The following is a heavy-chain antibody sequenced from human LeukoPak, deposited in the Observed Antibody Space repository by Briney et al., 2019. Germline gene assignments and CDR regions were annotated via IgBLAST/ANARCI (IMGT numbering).Heavy chain of an antibody. D-gene: IGHD6-6*01. J-gene: IGHJ6*03. V-gene: IGHV3-21*01. Sequence: GGSLRLSCAASGFTFSSYSMNWVRQAPGKGLEWVSSISSSSSYIYYADSVKGRFTISRDNAKNSLYLQMNSLRAEDTAVYYCARVQLGSSSGYYYMAVGGKGPTATVSS. CDR2: ISSSSSYI. CDR1: GFTFSSYS. CDR3: ARVQLGSSSGYYYMAV.